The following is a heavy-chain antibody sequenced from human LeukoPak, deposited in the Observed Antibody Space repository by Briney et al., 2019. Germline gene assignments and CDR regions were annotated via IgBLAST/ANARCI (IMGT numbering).Heavy chain of an antibody. Sequence: SETLSPTCTVSGGSISSGGYYWSWIRQHPGKGLEWIGYIYYSGSTYYNPSLKSRVTISVDTSKNQFSLKLSFVTAADTAVYYCARGIAAAGSNWFDPWGQGTLVTVSS. D-gene: IGHD6-13*01. CDR2: IYYSGST. CDR3: ARGIAAAGSNWFDP. CDR1: GGSISSGGYY. V-gene: IGHV4-31*03. J-gene: IGHJ5*02.